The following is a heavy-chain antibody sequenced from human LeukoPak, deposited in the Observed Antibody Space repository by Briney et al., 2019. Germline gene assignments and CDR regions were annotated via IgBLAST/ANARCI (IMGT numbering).Heavy chain of an antibody. CDR3: AKKGDSSGSNPYYFYYGMDV. D-gene: IGHD6-19*01. CDR2: ISGSAGST. J-gene: IGHJ6*02. CDR1: GFTFSSYA. Sequence: AGGSLRLSCAASGFTFSSYAMSWVRQAPGKGLEWVSAISGSAGSTYYADSVKGRFTISRDNSKNTLYLQVNSLRAEDTAAYYCAKKGDSSGSNPYYFYYGMDVWGQGTTVTVSS. V-gene: IGHV3-23*01.